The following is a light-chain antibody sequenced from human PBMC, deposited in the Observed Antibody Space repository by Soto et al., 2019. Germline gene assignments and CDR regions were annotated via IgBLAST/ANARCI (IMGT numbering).Light chain of an antibody. CDR2: DAS. V-gene: IGKV3-11*01. CDR1: QSVSSY. J-gene: IGKJ4*01. CDR3: QQRRDWPLT. Sequence: EIVLTQSPATLSLSPRERATLSCRASQSVSSYLAWYQQKPGQAPRLLISDASNRATGIPARFIGSGSGTDFTLTVSSLEPEDFAVYYCQQRRDWPLTFGGGTKVEI.